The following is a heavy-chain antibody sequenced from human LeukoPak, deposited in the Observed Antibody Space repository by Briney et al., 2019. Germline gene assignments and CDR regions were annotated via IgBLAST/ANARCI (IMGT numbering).Heavy chain of an antibody. CDR2: IYHSGST. CDR1: GGSISSSNW. D-gene: IGHD6-19*01. J-gene: IGHJ4*02. Sequence: SETLTLTCAVSGGSISSSNWWSWVRQPPGKGLEWIGEIYHSGSTNYNPSLKSRVTISVDKSKNQFSLKLSSVTAADTAVYYCARDQGSGWGFDYWGQGTLVTVSS. CDR3: ARDQGSGWGFDY. V-gene: IGHV4-4*02.